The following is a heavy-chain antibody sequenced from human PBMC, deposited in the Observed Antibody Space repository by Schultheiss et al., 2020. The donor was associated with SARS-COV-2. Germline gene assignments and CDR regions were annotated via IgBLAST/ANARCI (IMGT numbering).Heavy chain of an antibody. V-gene: IGHV6-1*01. CDR3: AREGSGENYYYMDV. J-gene: IGHJ6*03. D-gene: IGHD7-27*01. CDR2: TYYKSKWYN. Sequence: SETLSLTCAISGDSVSKNTVTWNWIRQSPSRGLEWLGRTYYKSKWYNDYAVSVKSRITINPDTSKNQFSLQLNSVTPEDTAVYYCAREGSGENYYYMDVWGKGTTVTVSS. CDR1: GDSVSKNTVT.